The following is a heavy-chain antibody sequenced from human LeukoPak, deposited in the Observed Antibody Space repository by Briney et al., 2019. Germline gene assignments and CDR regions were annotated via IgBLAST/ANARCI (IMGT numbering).Heavy chain of an antibody. D-gene: IGHD3-22*01. CDR2: IWYDGSNK. Sequence: PWGSLRLSCAASGFTFSSYGMHWVRQAPGKGLEWVAVIWYDGSNKYYADSVKGRFTISRDNSKNTLYLQMNSLRAEDTAVYYCARTSSGYYSDAFDIWGQGTMVTVSS. J-gene: IGHJ3*02. CDR1: GFTFSSYG. V-gene: IGHV3-33*01. CDR3: ARTSSGYYSDAFDI.